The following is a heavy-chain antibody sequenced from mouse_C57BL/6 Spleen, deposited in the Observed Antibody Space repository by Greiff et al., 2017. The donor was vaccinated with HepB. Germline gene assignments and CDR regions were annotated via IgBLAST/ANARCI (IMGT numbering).Heavy chain of an antibody. V-gene: IGHV5-9*01. J-gene: IGHJ3*01. Sequence: EVKLVESGGGLVKPGGSLKLSCAASGFTFSSYTMSWVRQTPEKRLEWVATISGGGGNTYYPDSVKGRFTISRDNAKNTLYLQMSSLRSEDTALYYCARHSYDYDGFAYWGQGTLVTVSA. CDR1: GFTFSSYT. CDR3: ARHSYDYDGFAY. CDR2: ISGGGGNT. D-gene: IGHD2-4*01.